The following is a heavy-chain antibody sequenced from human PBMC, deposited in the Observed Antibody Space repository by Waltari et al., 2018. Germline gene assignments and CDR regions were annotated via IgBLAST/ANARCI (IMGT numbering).Heavy chain of an antibody. J-gene: IGHJ4*02. V-gene: IGHV5-51*01. CDR3: ARTPWYSGSYYYFDY. Sequence: EVQLVQSGAEVKKPGGPLKIPCKVSGYSYTTYWIGWVRQMPGKGLEWMGIIYPGDSDTRYSPSFQGQVTISADKSISTAYLQWSSLKASDTAMYYCARTPWYSGSYYYFDYWGQGTLVTVSS. CDR2: IYPGDSDT. CDR1: GYSYTTYW. D-gene: IGHD1-26*01.